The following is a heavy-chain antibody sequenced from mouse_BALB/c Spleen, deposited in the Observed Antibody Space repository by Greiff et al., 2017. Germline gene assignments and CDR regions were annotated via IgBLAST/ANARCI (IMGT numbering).Heavy chain of an antibody. V-gene: IGHV3-6*02. CDR1: GHSITSGYY. CDR3: ARDLDY. Sequence: ESGPGLVKPSQSLSLTCSVTGHSITSGYYWNWIRQFPGNKLEWMGYISYDGSNNYNPSLKNRISITRDTSKNQFFLKLNSVTTEDTATYYCARDLDYWGQGTTLTVSS. CDR2: ISYDGSN. J-gene: IGHJ2*01.